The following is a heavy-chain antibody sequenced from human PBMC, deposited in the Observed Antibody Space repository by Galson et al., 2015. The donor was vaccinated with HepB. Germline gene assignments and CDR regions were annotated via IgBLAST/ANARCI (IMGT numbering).Heavy chain of an antibody. CDR2: ISSSSSTI. CDR3: ARDRGFWFGGAGAFDI. CDR1: GFTFSSYS. Sequence: SLRLSCAASGFTFSSYSMNWVRQAPGKGLEWVSYISSSSSTIYYADSVKGRFTISRDNAKNSLYLQMNSLRDEDTAVYYCARDRGFWFGGAGAFDIWGQGTMVTVSS. D-gene: IGHD3-10*01. J-gene: IGHJ3*02. V-gene: IGHV3-48*02.